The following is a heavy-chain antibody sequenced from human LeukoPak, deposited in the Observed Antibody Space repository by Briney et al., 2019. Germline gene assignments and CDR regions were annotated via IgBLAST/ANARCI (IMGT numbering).Heavy chain of an antibody. Sequence: PGGSLRLSCAVSGLTFSDYWMHWVRQAPGKGLVWVSRLISDGSSASYADSVKGRFTISRDNTKNTLYLEMHSLRAEDTAVYYCVRDSRYCPDVWGQGTTVTVSS. CDR2: LISDGSSA. J-gene: IGHJ6*02. D-gene: IGHD2-15*01. CDR3: VRDSRYCPDV. CDR1: GLTFSDYW. V-gene: IGHV3-74*01.